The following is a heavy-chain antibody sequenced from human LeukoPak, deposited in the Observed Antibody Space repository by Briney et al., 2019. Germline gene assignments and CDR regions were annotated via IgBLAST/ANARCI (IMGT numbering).Heavy chain of an antibody. CDR3: AKAYHDSGCLIDY. Sequence: PGGSLRLSCAASGLTFSSHAMTWVRQAPGKGLEWVAAIRGNGATTDYADSVKGRFTISRDNSKSTLYLQMNSLRAEDTAVYYCAKAYHDSGCLIDYWGQGTLVTVSS. D-gene: IGHD6-19*01. CDR2: IRGNGATT. V-gene: IGHV3-23*01. J-gene: IGHJ4*02. CDR1: GLTFSSHA.